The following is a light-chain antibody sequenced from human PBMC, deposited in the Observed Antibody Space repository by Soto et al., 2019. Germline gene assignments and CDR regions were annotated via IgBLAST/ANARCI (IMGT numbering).Light chain of an antibody. V-gene: IGLV2-23*01. CDR2: EAT. CDR1: SNDVGRYNL. J-gene: IGLJ2*01. CDR3: CSYAGTTTFL. Sequence: QSALTQPASVSGSHGQSITISCTGTSNDVGRYNLVSWYQHHPGKAPKLIIYEATKRPSGVSDRFSGSKSGNTASLTISGLQAADEADYFCCSYAGTTTFLFGGGTKITVL.